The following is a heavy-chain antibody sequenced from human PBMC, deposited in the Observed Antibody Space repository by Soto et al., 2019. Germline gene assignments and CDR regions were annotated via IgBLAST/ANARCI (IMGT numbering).Heavy chain of an antibody. V-gene: IGHV3-49*04. CDR1: RFTFGYYA. Sequence: SRRLSCTASRFTFGYYAMSWVRQAPGKGLEWVGFIRSKAYGGTTEYAASVKGRFTISRDDSKSIAYLQMNSLKTEDTAVYYXTRDNIVVVPAAIPFDYWGQGTLVTVSS. CDR2: IRSKAYGGTT. CDR3: TRDNIVVVPAAIPFDY. J-gene: IGHJ4*02. D-gene: IGHD2-2*01.